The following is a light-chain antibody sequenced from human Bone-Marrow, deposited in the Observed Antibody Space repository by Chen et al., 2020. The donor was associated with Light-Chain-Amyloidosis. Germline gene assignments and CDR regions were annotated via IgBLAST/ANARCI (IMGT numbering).Light chain of an antibody. CDR3: QSADSSGTYEVI. Sequence: SYELTQPPSVSVSPGQTARITCPGDDLPTKCAYWYQQKPGQAPLLVIHRKTKRPSGISERFSGSSSGTTATLTISGVQAEDEADYHCQSADSSGTYEVIFGGGTKLTVL. V-gene: IGLV3-25*03. CDR1: DLPTKC. CDR2: RKT. J-gene: IGLJ2*01.